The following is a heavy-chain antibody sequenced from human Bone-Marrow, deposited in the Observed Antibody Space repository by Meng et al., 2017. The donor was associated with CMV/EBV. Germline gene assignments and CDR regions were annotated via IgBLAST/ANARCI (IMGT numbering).Heavy chain of an antibody. CDR2: ISSSSSYI. Sequence: GESLKISCAASGFTFSSYSMNWVRQAPGKGLEWVSSISSSSSYIYYADSVKGRFTISRDNAKNSLYLQMNSLRAEDTAVYYCAREGYDFWSGYPTLYYYGMDVWGPGTTVPVSS. CDR3: AREGYDFWSGYPTLYYYGMDV. V-gene: IGHV3-21*01. CDR1: GFTFSSYS. D-gene: IGHD3-3*01. J-gene: IGHJ6*02.